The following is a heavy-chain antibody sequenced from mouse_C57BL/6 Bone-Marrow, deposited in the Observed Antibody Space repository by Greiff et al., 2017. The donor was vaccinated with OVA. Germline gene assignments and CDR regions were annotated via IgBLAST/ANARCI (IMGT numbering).Heavy chain of an antibody. CDR2: IDPENGDT. Sequence: EVQLQQSGAELVRPGASVKLSCTASGFNIKDDYMHWVKQRPEQGLEWIGWIDPENGDTEYASKSQGKATITADTSSNTAYLQLSSLTSEDTAVYYCTRGSSDQAWFAYWGQGTLVTVSA. J-gene: IGHJ3*01. V-gene: IGHV14-4*01. CDR1: GFNIKDDY. D-gene: IGHD3-2*02. CDR3: TRGSSDQAWFAY.